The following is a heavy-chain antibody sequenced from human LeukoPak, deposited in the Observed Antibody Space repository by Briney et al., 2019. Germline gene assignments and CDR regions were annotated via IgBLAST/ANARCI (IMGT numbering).Heavy chain of an antibody. V-gene: IGHV4-34*01. D-gene: IGHD1-26*01. CDR1: GGSFSGYY. J-gene: IGHJ4*02. CDR2: INHSGST. Sequence: SETLSLTCAVYGGSFSGYYWSWIRQPPGKGLEWIGEINHSGSTNYNPSLKSRVTISVDTSKNQFSLKLSPVTAADTAVYYCAQWELLRRGLSYWGQGTLVTVSS. CDR3: AQWELLRRGLSY.